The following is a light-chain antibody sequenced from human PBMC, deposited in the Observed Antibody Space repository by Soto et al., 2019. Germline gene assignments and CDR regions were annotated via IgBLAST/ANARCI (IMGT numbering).Light chain of an antibody. CDR3: SSYTTSSTRQNV. Sequence: QSVLTQPASVSGSPVQSITISCTGTISDVCGYNYVSWYQHHPGKAPKLIIYDVSNRPSGVSIRFSGYKSDNTASLTLYGLQPEDEADYHCSSYTTSSTRQNVIGTGTKVTVL. CDR2: DVS. CDR1: ISDVCGYNY. V-gene: IGLV2-14*03. J-gene: IGLJ1*01.